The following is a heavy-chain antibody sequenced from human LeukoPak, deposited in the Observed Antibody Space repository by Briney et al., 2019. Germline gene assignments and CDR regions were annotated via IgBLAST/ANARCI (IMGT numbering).Heavy chain of an antibody. D-gene: IGHD3-16*02. J-gene: IGHJ4*02. Sequence: AGGSLRLSCAASGFSFSTYAMSWVRQAPGKGLEWVSGVNGNGGSTSYADSVKGRFTIFRDSSKNTVYLQMNSLRVEDTAVYYCAKSLYGGCDYWGQGTVVTVSS. V-gene: IGHV3-23*01. CDR1: GFSFSTYA. CDR2: VNGNGGST. CDR3: AKSLYGGCDY.